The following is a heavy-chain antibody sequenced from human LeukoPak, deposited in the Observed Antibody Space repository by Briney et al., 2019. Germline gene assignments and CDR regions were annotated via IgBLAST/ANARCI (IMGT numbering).Heavy chain of an antibody. J-gene: IGHJ4*02. CDR2: IIPIFGTA. CDR3: ARDGYYDSSGSLNPRDY. V-gene: IGHV1-69*05. D-gene: IGHD3-22*01. CDR1: GGTFSSYA. Sequence: SVKVSCKASGGTFSSYAISWVRQAPGQGLEWMGAIIPIFGTANYAQKFQGRVTITTDESTSTAYMELSSLRSEDTAVYYCARDGYYDSSGSLNPRDYWGQGTLVTVSS.